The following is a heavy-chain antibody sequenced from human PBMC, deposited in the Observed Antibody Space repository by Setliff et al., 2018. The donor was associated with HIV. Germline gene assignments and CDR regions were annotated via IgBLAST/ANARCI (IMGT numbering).Heavy chain of an antibody. CDR2: ISSSGTT. J-gene: IGHJ4*02. D-gene: IGHD2-15*01. Sequence: NPSEILSLTCVVSDDSFSNYDWTWIRQPPGKALQWIGYISSSGTTNYNPSLRSRVTISIETSNTHFSLWLRSVTAADTATYFCARLGRAIDDGGSSLRLDFWGQGMLVTVSS. CDR3: ARLGRAIDDGGSSLRLDF. CDR1: DDSFSNYD. V-gene: IGHV4-4*09.